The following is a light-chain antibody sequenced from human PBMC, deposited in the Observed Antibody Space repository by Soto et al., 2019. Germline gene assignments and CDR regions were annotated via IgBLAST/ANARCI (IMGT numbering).Light chain of an antibody. CDR1: TSDVGTYKL. Sequence: QSAPTQPASVSGSPGQSITISCTASTSDVGTYKLVSWYQQHPGKAPKLIIYGGSQRPSGISNRFSGSKSGNTASLTISGLQAEDEADYHCCPYEGSGTVAFGGGTKVTVL. CDR3: CPYEGSGTVA. CDR2: GGS. V-gene: IGLV2-23*01. J-gene: IGLJ2*01.